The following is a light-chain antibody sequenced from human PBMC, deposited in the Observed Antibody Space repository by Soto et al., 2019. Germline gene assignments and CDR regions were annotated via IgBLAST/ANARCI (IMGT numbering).Light chain of an antibody. J-gene: IGKJ1*01. Sequence: EIVLTQSPGTLSLSPGERATLTCRASQSVSSSYLAWYQQKPGQAPRLLIYGASSRATGIPDRFSGSGSGTDFTLTISRLEPEAFAVYYCQQYGSSPQGTFGQGTKVEIK. CDR1: QSVSSSY. V-gene: IGKV3-20*01. CDR2: GAS. CDR3: QQYGSSPQGT.